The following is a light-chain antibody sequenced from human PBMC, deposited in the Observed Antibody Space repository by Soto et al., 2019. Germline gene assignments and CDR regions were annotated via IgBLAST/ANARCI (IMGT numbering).Light chain of an antibody. CDR3: CSYAGSSTFHVV. V-gene: IGLV2-23*03. Sequence: QSVLTQPASVSGSPGQSITISCPGTSSDVGRYNLVSWYQQHPGKAPKLMIYEGSKRPSGVSNRFSGSKSGNTASLTISGLQAEDEADYYCCSYAGSSTFHVVFGGGTKLTVL. CDR2: EGS. J-gene: IGLJ2*01. CDR1: SSDVGRYNL.